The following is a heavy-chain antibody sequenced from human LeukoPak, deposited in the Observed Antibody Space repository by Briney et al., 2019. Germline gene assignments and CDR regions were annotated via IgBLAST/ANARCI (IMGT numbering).Heavy chain of an antibody. D-gene: IGHD7-27*01. V-gene: IGHV1-69*04. J-gene: IGHJ4*02. CDR2: IIPILGIA. Sequence: GASVKVSCKASGGTFSSYAISWVRQAPGQGLEWMGRIIPILGIANYAQKFQGRVTITADRSTSTAYMELSSLRSEDTAVYYCARVPTGDDGYWGQGTLVTVSS. CDR3: ARVPTGDDGY. CDR1: GGTFSSYA.